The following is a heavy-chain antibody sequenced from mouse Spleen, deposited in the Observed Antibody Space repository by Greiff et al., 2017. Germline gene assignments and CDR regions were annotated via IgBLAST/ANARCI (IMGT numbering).Heavy chain of an antibody. CDR1: GFNIKDDY. CDR2: IDPENGDT. D-gene: IGHD1-3*01. V-gene: IGHV14-4*01. J-gene: IGHJ1*01. CDR3: TVNSGYFDV. Sequence: VQLKESGAELVRPGASVKLSCTASGFNIKDDYMHWVKQRPEQGLEWIGWIDPENGDTEYASKFQGKATITADTSSNTAYLQLSSLTSEDTAVYYCTVNSGYFDVWGAGTTVTVSS.